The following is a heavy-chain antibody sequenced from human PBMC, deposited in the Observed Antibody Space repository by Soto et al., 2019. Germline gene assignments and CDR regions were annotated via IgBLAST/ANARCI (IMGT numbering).Heavy chain of an antibody. CDR2: MLYDGRNK. Sequence: GGSLRLSCAASGFTFTSYGMPWVRQAPGKGLEWVAVMLYDGRNKYYADSVKGRFTISRDNSKNTLYLQMNNLRAEDTAVYFCARDLEELDVWGQGTTVTVSS. CDR3: ARDLEELDV. D-gene: IGHD3-16*01. CDR1: GFTFTSYG. J-gene: IGHJ6*02. V-gene: IGHV3-33*08.